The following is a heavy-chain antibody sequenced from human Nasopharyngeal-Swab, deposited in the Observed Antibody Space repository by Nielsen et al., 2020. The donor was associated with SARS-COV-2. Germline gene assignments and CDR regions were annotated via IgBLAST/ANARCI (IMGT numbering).Heavy chain of an antibody. J-gene: IGHJ4*02. CDR3: ARARITMIVVVSAFDY. V-gene: IGHV4-30-2*05. CDR2: IYHSGST. CDR1: GASISSGGDS. Sequence: SETLSLTCAVSGASISSGGDSWSWIRQPPGKGLEWIGYIYHSGSTYCNPSLKSRVTISVDTSKNQFSLKLSSVTAADTAVYYCARARITMIVVVSAFDYWGQGTLVTVSS. D-gene: IGHD3-22*01.